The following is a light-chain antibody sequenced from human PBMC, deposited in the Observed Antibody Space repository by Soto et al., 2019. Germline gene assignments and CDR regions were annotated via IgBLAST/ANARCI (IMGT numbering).Light chain of an antibody. CDR2: GAS. V-gene: IGKV3D-15*01. Sequence: EIVLTQSPGTLSLSPGERATLSCRASQSVSSTYLAWYQQKPGQTPRLLMYGASTRPTGIPARFSGSGSGTEFTLTIISLQSEDSAVYYCQQYNDWPLTFGGGTKVDNK. J-gene: IGKJ4*01. CDR3: QQYNDWPLT. CDR1: QSVSSTY.